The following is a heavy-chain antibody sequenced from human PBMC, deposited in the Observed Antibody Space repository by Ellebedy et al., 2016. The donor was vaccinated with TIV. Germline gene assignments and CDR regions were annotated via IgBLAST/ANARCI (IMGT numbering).Heavy chain of an antibody. J-gene: IGHJ3*02. V-gene: IGHV1-2*02. Sequence: ASVKVSCKASGYTFTGYYMHWVRQAPGQGLEWMGWINPNSGGTNYAQKFQGRVTMTRDTSISTAYMELSRLRSDDTAVYYCARSVGHSPYDAFDIWGQGTMVTVSS. D-gene: IGHD1-26*01. CDR2: INPNSGGT. CDR3: ARSVGHSPYDAFDI. CDR1: GYTFTGYY.